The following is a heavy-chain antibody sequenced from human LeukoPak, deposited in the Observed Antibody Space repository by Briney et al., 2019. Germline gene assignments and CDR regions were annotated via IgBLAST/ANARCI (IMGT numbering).Heavy chain of an antibody. V-gene: IGHV3-21*01. CDR1: GFTFSSYS. CDR3: ARDLMTTVTGNWFDP. D-gene: IGHD4-17*01. Sequence: PGGSPRLSCAASGFTFSSYSMNWVRQAPGKGLEWVSSISSSSSYIYYADSVKGRFTISRDNAKNSLYLQMNSLRAEDTAVYYCARDLMTTVTGNWFDPWGQGTLVTVSS. J-gene: IGHJ5*02. CDR2: ISSSSSYI.